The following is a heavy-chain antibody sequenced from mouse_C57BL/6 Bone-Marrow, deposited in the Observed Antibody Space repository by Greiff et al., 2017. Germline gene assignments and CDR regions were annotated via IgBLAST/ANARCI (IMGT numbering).Heavy chain of an antibody. CDR3: ARGSYCPGFAY. CDR2: ISGGGGNT. CDR1: GFTFSSYT. J-gene: IGHJ3*01. Sequence: EVQGVESGGGLVKPGGSLKLSCAASGFTFSSYTMPWVRQTPGKSLEWVATISGGGGNTYYPDSVKGRFTISRDKAKDTLYLQMSSLRSEDTALYYYARGSYCPGFAYWGQGTLATVSA. V-gene: IGHV5-9*01. D-gene: IGHD1-1*01.